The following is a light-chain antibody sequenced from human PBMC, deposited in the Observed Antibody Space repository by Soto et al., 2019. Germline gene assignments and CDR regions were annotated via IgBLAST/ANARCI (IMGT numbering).Light chain of an antibody. J-gene: IGKJ1*01. CDR1: QSIRSW. CDR2: DAS. CDR3: QQYDSYSWT. V-gene: IGKV1-5*01. Sequence: DIPMTQSPSTLSASVGDRVTITCRASQSIRSWLAWYQQKPGKAPKLLIYDASSLQSGVPSRFSGRGSGTEFTLTISSLQPDDFATYYCQQYDSYSWTFGQGTKVEIK.